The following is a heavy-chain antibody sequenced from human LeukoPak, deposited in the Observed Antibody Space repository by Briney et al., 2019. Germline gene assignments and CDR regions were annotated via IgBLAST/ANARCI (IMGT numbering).Heavy chain of an antibody. CDR3: ARVSNWNYQSSMDV. CDR2: TYYRSKLYN. V-gene: IGHV6-1*01. D-gene: IGHD1-7*01. Sequence: SQTLSLTCAISGDSFSSNSAAWHWIRQSPSRGLEWLGRTYYRSKLYNDYAVSGKSLISNNPDTSKNQFSLQLNSVTPEDTSVYCCARVSNWNYQSSMDVWGKGTTVTVSS. CDR1: GDSFSSNSAA. J-gene: IGHJ6*03.